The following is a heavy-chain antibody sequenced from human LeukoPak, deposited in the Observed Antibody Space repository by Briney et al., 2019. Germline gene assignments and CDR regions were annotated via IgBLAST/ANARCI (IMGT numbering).Heavy chain of an antibody. Sequence: SVKVSCKASGGTFSSYAISWVRQAPGQGLEWMGGLIPIFGTANYAQKFQGRVTITADESTSTAYMELSSLRSEDTAVYYCASSAQTYYYDSSDDYYYYYGMDVWGQGTTVTVSS. J-gene: IGHJ6*02. V-gene: IGHV1-69*13. CDR3: ASSAQTYYYDSSDDYYYYYGMDV. CDR2: LIPIFGTA. D-gene: IGHD3-22*01. CDR1: GGTFSSYA.